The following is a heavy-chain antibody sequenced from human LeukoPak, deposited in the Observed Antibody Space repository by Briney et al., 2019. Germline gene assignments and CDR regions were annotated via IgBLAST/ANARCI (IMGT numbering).Heavy chain of an antibody. J-gene: IGHJ4*02. CDR1: GYTFTGYY. V-gene: IGHV1-2*02. D-gene: IGHD6-19*01. CDR2: INPNSGGT. CDR3: ARLVAGTLRGFDY. Sequence: ASVKVSCKASGYTFTGYYMHWVRQAPGQGLERMGWINPNSGGTNYAQKFQGRVTMTRDTSISTAYMELSRLRSDDTAVYYCARLVAGTLRGFDYWGQGTLVTVSS.